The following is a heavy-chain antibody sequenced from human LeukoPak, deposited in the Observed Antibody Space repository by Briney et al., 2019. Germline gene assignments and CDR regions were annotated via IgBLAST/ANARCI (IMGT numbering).Heavy chain of an antibody. CDR3: ARQAPGSPFDF. CDR2: LYSVTGNI. Sequence: SETLSLTCSVSGGSISGYYWSWVRQSAGMGLEWIGRLYSVTGNILYNPSLQSRVTLSVDTSKNQFSLRLSSVTAADTAVYYCARQAPGSPFDFWGQGTLVTVSS. J-gene: IGHJ4*02. CDR1: GGSISGYY. V-gene: IGHV4-4*07. D-gene: IGHD3-10*01.